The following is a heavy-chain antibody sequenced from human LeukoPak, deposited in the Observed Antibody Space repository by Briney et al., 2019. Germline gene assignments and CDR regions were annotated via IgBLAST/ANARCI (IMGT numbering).Heavy chain of an antibody. CDR1: GFTFSSYG. D-gene: IGHD6-13*01. Sequence: GGSLRLSCAASGFTFSSYGMHWVRPAPGKGLEWVAFIRYDGSNKYYADSVKGRFTISRDNSKNTLYQQMNSLRAEDTAVYYCAKESLSIAAAGGSVYWGQGTLVTVSS. CDR3: AKESLSIAAAGGSVY. V-gene: IGHV3-30*02. J-gene: IGHJ4*02. CDR2: IRYDGSNK.